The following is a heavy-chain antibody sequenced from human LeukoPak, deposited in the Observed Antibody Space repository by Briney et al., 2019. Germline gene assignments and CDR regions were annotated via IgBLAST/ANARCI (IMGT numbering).Heavy chain of an antibody. CDR2: INAGNT. J-gene: IGHJ4*02. CDR1: GYSFIKYG. V-gene: IGHV1-3*01. Sequence: ASVKVSCKASGYSFIKYGIHWVRQAPGQRLEWMGWINAGNTKYSQNFQGRVTFSSDTSATTVYMDLSSLRSEDTAVYYCARQDGRSWFPAFDFWGQGTLVTVSS. D-gene: IGHD3-10*01. CDR3: ARQDGRSWFPAFDF.